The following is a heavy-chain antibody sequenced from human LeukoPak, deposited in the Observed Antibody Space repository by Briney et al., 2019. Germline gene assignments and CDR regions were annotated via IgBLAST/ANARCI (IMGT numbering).Heavy chain of an antibody. V-gene: IGHV4-34*01. CDR2: INHSGST. D-gene: IGHD3-9*01. J-gene: IGHJ4*02. CDR3: ARVGGLRYFDWFGVYYFDY. Sequence: SETISLTCAVYGGSFSGYYWSWIRQPPGKGLEWIGEINHSGSTNYNPSLKSRVTISVDTSKNQFSLKLSSVTAADTAVYYCARVGGLRYFDWFGVYYFDYWGQGTLVTVSS. CDR1: GGSFSGYY.